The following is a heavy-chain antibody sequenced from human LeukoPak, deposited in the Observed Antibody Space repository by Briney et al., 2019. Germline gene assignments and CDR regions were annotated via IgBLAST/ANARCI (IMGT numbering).Heavy chain of an antibody. CDR2: ISSGGSPV. J-gene: IGHJ4*02. Sequence: GGSLRLSCAASGFSLSDYYMTWIRQAPGKGLEWVSYISSGGSPVAYADSVKGRFTISRDDAKNSMYLQINSLRAEDTAVYYCARLVSIEAAGTYDYWGQGVLVTVSS. D-gene: IGHD6-13*01. CDR3: ARLVSIEAAGTYDY. V-gene: IGHV3-11*01. CDR1: GFSLSDYY.